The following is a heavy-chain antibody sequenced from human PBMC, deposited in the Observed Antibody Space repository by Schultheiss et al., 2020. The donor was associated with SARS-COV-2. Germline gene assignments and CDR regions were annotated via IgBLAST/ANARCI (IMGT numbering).Heavy chain of an antibody. CDR1: GGSISSSSYY. V-gene: IGHV4-31*03. CDR2: IYYSGST. J-gene: IGHJ2*01. CDR3: ARDPGRTGDLSGWYFDL. D-gene: IGHD7-27*01. Sequence: SQTLSLTCTVSGGSISSSSYYWSWIRQHPGKGLEWIGYIYYSGSTNYNPSLKSRVTMSIDTSKNQFSLKLSSVTAADTAVYYCARDPGRTGDLSGWYFDLWGRGTLVTVSS.